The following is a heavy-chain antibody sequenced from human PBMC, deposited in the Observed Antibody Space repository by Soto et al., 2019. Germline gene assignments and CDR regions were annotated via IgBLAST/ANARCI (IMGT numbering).Heavy chain of an antibody. CDR3: ARVHLVVGSDFYCDMDV. D-gene: IGHD6-6*01. J-gene: IGHJ6*02. CDR1: GFTLQNYA. V-gene: IGHV3-23*01. CDR2: LIGGHYGT. Sequence: GGSLRLSCTASGFTLQNYAMAWVRQAPGKGLEWVSTLIGGHYGTAYSYSVKGRFTVSRDSAGTSLFLRMDSVKVEDTAVYHCARVHLVVGSDFYCDMDVWGPGTAVTVSS.